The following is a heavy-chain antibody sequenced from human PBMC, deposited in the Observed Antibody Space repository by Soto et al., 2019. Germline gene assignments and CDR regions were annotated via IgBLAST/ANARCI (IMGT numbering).Heavy chain of an antibody. D-gene: IGHD6-19*01. V-gene: IGHV2-5*02. Sequence: QITLKESGPSLVKPTQTLTLTCTCSGFSLTTTGVGVVWIRQPPGKALEWLALIYSDDDKHYSPSLRSGLTVTEDTTKNQVVLTLTNVDPADTGTYSCAHVGGLEQWLYRLDHWGQGTLVTVSS. J-gene: IGHJ4*02. CDR1: GFSLTTTGVG. CDR2: IYSDDDK. CDR3: AHVGGLEQWLYRLDH.